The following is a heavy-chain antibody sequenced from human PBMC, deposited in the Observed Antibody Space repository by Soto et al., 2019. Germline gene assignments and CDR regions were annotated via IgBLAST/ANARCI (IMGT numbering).Heavy chain of an antibody. CDR2: IIPIFGTA. V-gene: IGHV1-69*13. D-gene: IGHD1-26*01. Sequence: ASVKVSCKASGGTFSSYAISWGRQAPGQGLEWMGGIIPIFGTANYAQKFQGRVTITADESTSTAYMELSSLRSEDTAVYYCARAVVGANDAFDIWGQGTMVTVSS. CDR1: GGTFSSYA. J-gene: IGHJ3*02. CDR3: ARAVVGANDAFDI.